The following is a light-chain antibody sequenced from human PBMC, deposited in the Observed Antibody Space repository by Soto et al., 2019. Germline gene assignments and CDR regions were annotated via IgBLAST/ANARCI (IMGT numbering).Light chain of an antibody. J-gene: IGLJ1*01. CDR2: GTT. CDR3: QSYDTSLGGYYV. V-gene: IGLV1-40*01. CDR1: SSSIGAGFD. Sequence: QSVLMQPPSVSGAPGQRVTISCTGSSSSIGAGFDVHWFQHFPGTAPKLLIYGTTNRPSGVPDRFSGSKSGASASLAITGLQAEDEADYYCQSYDTSLGGYYVFGTGTKLTVL.